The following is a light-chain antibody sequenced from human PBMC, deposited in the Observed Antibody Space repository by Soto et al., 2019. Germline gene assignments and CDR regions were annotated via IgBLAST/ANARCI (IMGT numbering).Light chain of an antibody. CDR2: EVN. CDR1: SSDVGAYHY. J-gene: IGLJ3*02. CDR3: ISYAGSNIWV. V-gene: IGLV2-8*01. Sequence: QSALTQPPSASGSPGQSVTISCTGTSSDVGAYHYGSWYQQYPGKAPKLMIYEVNKRPSGVPDRFSGSKSGKKASLTVFGLQPEDEADYHCISYAGSNIWVFGGGTKLTVL.